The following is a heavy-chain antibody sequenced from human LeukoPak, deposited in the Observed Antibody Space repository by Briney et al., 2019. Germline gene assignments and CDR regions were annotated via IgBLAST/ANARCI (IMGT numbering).Heavy chain of an antibody. CDR1: GGTFSSYA. V-gene: IGHV1-69*06. D-gene: IGHD3-9*01. CDR2: IIPIFGTA. J-gene: IGHJ4*02. Sequence: ASVKVSCKASGGTFSSYAISWVRQAPGQGLEWMGGIIPIFGTANYAQKFQGKVTITADKSTSTAYMGLSSLRSEDTAVYYCARAPAGSDWLSPFDYWGQGTLVTVSS. CDR3: ARAPAGSDWLSPFDY.